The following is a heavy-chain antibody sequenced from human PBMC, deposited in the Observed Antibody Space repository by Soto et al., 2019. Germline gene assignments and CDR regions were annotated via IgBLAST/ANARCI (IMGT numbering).Heavy chain of an antibody. V-gene: IGHV4-30-4*01. D-gene: IGHD5-18*01. J-gene: IGHJ4*02. CDR3: ARASNKRGYSYGPDY. Sequence: SETLSLTCTVSGGSISSGDYYWIWIRQPPGKGLEWIGYIYYSGSTYYNPSLKSRVTISVDTSKNQFSLKLSSVTAADTAVYYCARASNKRGYSYGPDYWGQGTLVTVST. CDR2: IYYSGST. CDR1: GGSISSGDYY.